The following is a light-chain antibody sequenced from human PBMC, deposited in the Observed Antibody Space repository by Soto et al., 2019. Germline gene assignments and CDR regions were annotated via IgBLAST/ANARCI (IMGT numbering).Light chain of an antibody. V-gene: IGKV3-20*01. Sequence: EIVLTQSPGTLSLSPGERATLSCRASQSVSSSSLAWYQQKPGQAPRLLIYGTFNRATGIPDRFSGSGSGTDFTLTISRLEPEDFAVYYCQQYGTSPITFGQGTRLEIK. J-gene: IGKJ5*01. CDR2: GTF. CDR3: QQYGTSPIT. CDR1: QSVSSSS.